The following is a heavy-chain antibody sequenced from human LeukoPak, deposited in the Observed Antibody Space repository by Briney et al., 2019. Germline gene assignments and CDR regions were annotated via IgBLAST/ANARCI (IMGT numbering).Heavy chain of an antibody. D-gene: IGHD2-15*01. CDR1: GGSIKSYY. J-gene: IGHJ3*02. CDR2: SYDSGST. V-gene: IGHV4-59*12. Sequence: SETLSLTCTVSGGSIKSYYWSWIRQPPGKGLEWIGYSYDSGSTNYNPSLRSRVTMSVDTSKNQLSLKLNSVIAADTAAYYCARSFCSGDSCYPAPTSNDGFDIWGQGTMVTVSS. CDR3: ARSFCSGDSCYPAPTSNDGFDI.